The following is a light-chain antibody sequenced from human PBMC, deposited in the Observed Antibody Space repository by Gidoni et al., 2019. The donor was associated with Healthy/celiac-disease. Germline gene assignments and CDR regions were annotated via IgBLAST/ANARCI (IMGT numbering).Light chain of an antibody. V-gene: IGKV1-33*01. CDR3: QQYDNLPLYT. CDR2: DAS. J-gene: IGKJ2*01. Sequence: DIQITHSTSSLSASVGDRVTIAFQASQDISHYLTWYQQKPGKAPKLLLYDASHLETGVPSRFRGSGSGTDFTFTISSLQPEDIATYYCQQYDNLPLYTFGQGTKLEIK. CDR1: QDISHY.